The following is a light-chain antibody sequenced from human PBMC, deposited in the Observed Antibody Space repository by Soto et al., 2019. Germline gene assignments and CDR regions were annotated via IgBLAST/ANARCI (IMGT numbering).Light chain of an antibody. CDR1: QTVSNSY. V-gene: IGKV3-20*01. J-gene: IGKJ1*01. CDR3: QQYCSSPWT. Sequence: EIVLTQSPGTLSLSPGERATLSCRASQTVSNSYIAWYQQKPGQAPRLLIYGASSRATGIPDRFSGSGSGTDFTLTISRLEPEDFAVYYCQQYCSSPWTFGQGTKVEIK. CDR2: GAS.